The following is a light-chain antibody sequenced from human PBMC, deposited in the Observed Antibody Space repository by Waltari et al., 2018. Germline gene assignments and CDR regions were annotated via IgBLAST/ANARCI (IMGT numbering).Light chain of an antibody. J-gene: IGLJ2*01. Sequence: QSVLTQSPSASGTSGQRVTISCSGSSSIIGRDIVNWYRHLPGTAPELLIYNNNQRPSGVPDRFSGSKSGTSASLAISGLQSEDEADYYCAAWDSRLNGVVFGGGTKLTVL. V-gene: IGLV1-44*01. CDR3: AAWDSRLNGVV. CDR2: NNN. CDR1: SSIIGRDI.